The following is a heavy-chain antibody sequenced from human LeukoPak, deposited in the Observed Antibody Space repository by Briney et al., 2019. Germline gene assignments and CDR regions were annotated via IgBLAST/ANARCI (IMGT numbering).Heavy chain of an antibody. D-gene: IGHD1-26*01. Sequence: GGSLRLSCAASGFTFSSYWMHWVRQAPGKGLVWVSRIKSDGSSTSYADSVKGRFTISRDNAKNSLYLQMNSLRAEDTAVYYCARDPSGSYYLVYFDYWGQGTLVTVSS. CDR1: GFTFSSYW. CDR2: IKSDGSST. J-gene: IGHJ4*02. V-gene: IGHV3-74*01. CDR3: ARDPSGSYYLVYFDY.